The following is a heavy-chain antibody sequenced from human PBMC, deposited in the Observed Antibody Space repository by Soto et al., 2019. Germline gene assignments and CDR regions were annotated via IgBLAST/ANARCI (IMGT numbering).Heavy chain of an antibody. J-gene: IGHJ3*02. Sequence: PSETLSLTCTVSGGSISSYYWSWIRQPPGKGLEWIGYIYYSGSTNYNPSPKSRVTISVDTSKNQFSLKLRSVTAADTAAYYCARVPYCSGGSSWAFDIWGQGTMVTVSS. V-gene: IGHV4-59*01. CDR2: IYYSGST. CDR3: ARVPYCSGGSSWAFDI. D-gene: IGHD2-15*01. CDR1: GGSISSYY.